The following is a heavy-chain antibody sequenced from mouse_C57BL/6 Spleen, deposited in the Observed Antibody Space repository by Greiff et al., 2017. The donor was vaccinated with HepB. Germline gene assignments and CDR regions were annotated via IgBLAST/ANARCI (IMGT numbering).Heavy chain of an antibody. D-gene: IGHD1-1*01. CDR2: INPYNGGT. Sequence: EVQLQQSGPVLVKPGASVKMSCKASGYTFTDYYMNWVKQSHGKSLEWIGVINPYNGGTSYNQKFKGKATLTVDKSSSTAYMELNSLTSEDSAVYYGARRGDYYGSRGYFDVWGTGTTVTVSS. CDR3: ARRGDYYGSRGYFDV. V-gene: IGHV1-19*01. J-gene: IGHJ1*03. CDR1: GYTFTDYY.